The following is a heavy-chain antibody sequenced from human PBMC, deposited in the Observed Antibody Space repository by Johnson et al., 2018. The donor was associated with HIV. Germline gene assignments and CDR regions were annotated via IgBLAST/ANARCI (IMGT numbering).Heavy chain of an antibody. CDR3: ARDLRVGAIDGFDI. CDR2: INWNGGST. V-gene: IGHV3-20*04. J-gene: IGHJ3*02. CDR1: GFTFSSYG. Sequence: VQLVESGGGVVQPGRSLRLSCAVSGFTFSSYGMHWVRQAPGKGLEWVSGINWNGGSTGYADSVKGRFTISRDNAKNSLFLQMNSRRADDTAVFYCARDLRVGAIDGFDIWGQGTMVTVSS. D-gene: IGHD1-26*01.